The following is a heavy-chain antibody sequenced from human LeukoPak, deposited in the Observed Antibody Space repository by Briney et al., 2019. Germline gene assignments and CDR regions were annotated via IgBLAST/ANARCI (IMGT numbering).Heavy chain of an antibody. CDR2: ISGSGGST. V-gene: IGHV3-23*01. CDR3: AKRGIAGAGTGYYFDY. D-gene: IGHD6-19*01. Sequence: PGGSLRLSCAASGFTFSSYAMSWVRQAPGKGLEWVSAISGSGGSTYYADSVKGRFTISRDNSKNTLYLQMNSLRAEDTAVYYCAKRGIAGAGTGYYFDYWGQGTLVTVSS. CDR1: GFTFSSYA. J-gene: IGHJ4*02.